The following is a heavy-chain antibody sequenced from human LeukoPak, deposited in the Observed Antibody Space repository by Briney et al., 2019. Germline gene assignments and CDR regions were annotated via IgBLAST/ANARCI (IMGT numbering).Heavy chain of an antibody. D-gene: IGHD3-9*01. CDR3: ARSPHILTGENFDY. Sequence: ASVKVSCKASGYTFTSYAMNWVRQAPGQGLEWLGWIHPSSGVAKLPQRFRGRVTMTRDTSITTAYMEMSRLRSDDTALYYCARSPHILTGENFDYWGQGTLVTVSS. CDR1: GYTFTSYA. V-gene: IGHV1-2*02. CDR2: IHPSSGVA. J-gene: IGHJ4*02.